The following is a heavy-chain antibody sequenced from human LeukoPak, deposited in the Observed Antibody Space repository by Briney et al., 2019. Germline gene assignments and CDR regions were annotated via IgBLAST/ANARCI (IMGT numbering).Heavy chain of an antibody. Sequence: PSETLSLTCTVSGGSLSSSNYYWCWIRQPPGKGLEWIGSIYYSGSTYYNPSLKSRVTISVDTSKNQFSLKLSSVTAADTAVYYCARTTTVKPFDYWGQGTLVTVSS. CDR3: ARTTTVKPFDY. J-gene: IGHJ4*02. CDR2: IYYSGST. V-gene: IGHV4-39*07. D-gene: IGHD4-17*01. CDR1: GGSLSSSNYY.